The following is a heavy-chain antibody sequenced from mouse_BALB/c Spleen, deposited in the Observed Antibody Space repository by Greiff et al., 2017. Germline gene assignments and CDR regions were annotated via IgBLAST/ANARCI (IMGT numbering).Heavy chain of an antibody. Sequence: EVKVEVSGGGLVKLGGSLKLSCAASGFTFSSYYMSWVRQTPEKRLELVAAINSNGGSTYYPDTVKGRFTISRDNAKNTLYLQMSSLKSEDTALYYCARQENWGGFAYWGQGTLVTVSA. V-gene: IGHV5-6-2*01. CDR3: ARQENWGGFAY. CDR1: GFTFSSYY. D-gene: IGHD4-1*01. J-gene: IGHJ3*01. CDR2: INSNGGST.